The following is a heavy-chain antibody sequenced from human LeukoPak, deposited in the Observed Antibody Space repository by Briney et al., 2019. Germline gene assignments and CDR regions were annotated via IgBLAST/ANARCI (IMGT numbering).Heavy chain of an antibody. V-gene: IGHV3-30*02. CDR2: MRHDGSKK. CDR1: GFSSSSYA. D-gene: IGHD3-10*01. J-gene: IGHJ4*02. CDR3: AKGTGSGSFLVDY. Sequence: GGSLRLSCAASGFSSSSYAMHWGRQAPGKGLEWVAFMRHDGSKKYYADSGQDRFIISRDNSKNTLYLQMNALRTEDTAVYFCAKGTGSGSFLVDYWGQGTLVTVSS.